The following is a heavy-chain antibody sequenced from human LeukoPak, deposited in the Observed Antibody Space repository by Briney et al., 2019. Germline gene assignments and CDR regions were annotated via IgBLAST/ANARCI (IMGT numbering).Heavy chain of an antibody. J-gene: IGHJ6*03. Sequence: SGPTLVNPTQTLTLTCTFSGFSLSSSGVGVGWIRQPPGKALEWLALIYWNDDKRYSPSLTSRLIITKDTSKNQVVLTMTNMDPVDTATYYCAHRLSVATGDYMDVWGKGTTVTVSS. V-gene: IGHV2-5*01. CDR3: AHRLSVATGDYMDV. CDR2: IYWNDDK. D-gene: IGHD1-14*01. CDR1: GFSLSSSGVG.